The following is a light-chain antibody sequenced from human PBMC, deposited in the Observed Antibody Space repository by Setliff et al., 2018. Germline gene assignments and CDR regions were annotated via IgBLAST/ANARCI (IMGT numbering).Light chain of an antibody. J-gene: IGLJ1*01. CDR2: EVT. CDR1: SSDVGAYKY. Sequence: QSVLTQPPSASGSPGQSVTISCTGTSSDVGAYKYVSWYQQHPGKAPKLMIYEVTRRPSGVPDRFSGSKSGNTASLTVSGLQAEDEADYYCSSYAGSNKLVFGTGTKVTVL. CDR3: SSYAGSNKLV. V-gene: IGLV2-8*01.